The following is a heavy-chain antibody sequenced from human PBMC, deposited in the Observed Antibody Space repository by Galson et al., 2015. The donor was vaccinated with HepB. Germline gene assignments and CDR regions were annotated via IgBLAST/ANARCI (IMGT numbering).Heavy chain of an antibody. CDR1: GYSFTNHL. CDR3: ARPFYLVGPSTWWGY. D-gene: IGHD1-26*01. Sequence: QSGAEVKKPGESLKISCKVSGYSFTNHLIGWVRQMPGEGLEWMGIIYPGDSDARYSPSFQGQVTISADTSISTAYLQWRSLKGSATASYYCARPFYLVGPSTWWGYWGQGTLVTVSS. V-gene: IGHV5-51*03. J-gene: IGHJ4*02. CDR2: IYPGDSDA.